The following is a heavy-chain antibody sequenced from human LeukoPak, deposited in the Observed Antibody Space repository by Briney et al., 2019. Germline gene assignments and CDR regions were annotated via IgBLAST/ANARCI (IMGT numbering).Heavy chain of an antibody. CDR1: GFIFTNAW. CDR2: IKMKSDGGTT. V-gene: IGHV3-15*07. Sequence: GGSLRLSCAASGFIFTNAWMNWIRQAPGEGLEWVGRIKMKSDGGTTDYAALVKGRFTISRDDSKNRLYLQMNSLKTEDTAVYYCTTGGDFWSGYPDNFDFWGQGTLVTVSS. D-gene: IGHD3-3*01. J-gene: IGHJ4*02. CDR3: TTGGDFWSGYPDNFDF.